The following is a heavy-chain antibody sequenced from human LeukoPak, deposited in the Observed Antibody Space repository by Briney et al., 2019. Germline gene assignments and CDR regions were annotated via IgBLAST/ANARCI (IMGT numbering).Heavy chain of an antibody. CDR3: ARSAGLWFGDQGHY. D-gene: IGHD3-10*01. CDR1: VYTFTTYN. J-gene: IGHJ4*02. CDR2: ISAYNGNT. Sequence: ASVKVSCKDSVYTFTTYNINWVRQAPGQGLEWMGWISAYNGNTNYAQKLQGRVTMTTDTSTSTAYMELRSLRSDDTAVYYCARSAGLWFGDQGHYWGQGTLVTVSS. V-gene: IGHV1-18*01.